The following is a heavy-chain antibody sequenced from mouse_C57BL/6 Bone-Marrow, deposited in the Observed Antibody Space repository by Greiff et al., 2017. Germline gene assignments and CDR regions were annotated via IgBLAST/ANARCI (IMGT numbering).Heavy chain of an antibody. D-gene: IGHD3-1*01. Sequence: VKLMESGAELVKPGASVKISCKASGYAFSSYWMNWVKQRPGKGLEWIGQIYPGDGDTNYNGKFKGKATLTADKSSSTAYMQLSSLTSEDSAVYFCARDGRFAYWGQGTLVTVSA. CDR2: IYPGDGDT. CDR1: GYAFSSYW. CDR3: ARDGRFAY. J-gene: IGHJ3*01. V-gene: IGHV1-80*01.